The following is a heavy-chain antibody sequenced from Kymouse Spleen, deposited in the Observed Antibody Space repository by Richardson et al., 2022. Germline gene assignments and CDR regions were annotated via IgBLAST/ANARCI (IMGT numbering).Heavy chain of an antibody. CDR3: ARRRVRGVRGWFDP. CDR2: INHSGST. D-gene: IGHD3-10*01. CDR1: GGSFSGYY. Sequence: QVQLQQWGAGLLKPSETLSLTCAVYGGSFSGYYWSWIRQPPGKGLEWIGEINHSGSTNYNPSLKSRVTISVDTSKNQFSLKLSSVTAADTAVYYCARRRVRGVRGWFDPWGQGTLVTVSS. J-gene: IGHJ5*02. V-gene: IGHV4-34*01.